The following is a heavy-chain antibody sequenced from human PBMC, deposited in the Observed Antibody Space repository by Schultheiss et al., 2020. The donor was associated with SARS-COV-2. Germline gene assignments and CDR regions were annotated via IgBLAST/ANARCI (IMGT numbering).Heavy chain of an antibody. Sequence: SETLSLTCTVSGGSISSSSYYWSWIRQPAGKGLEWIGRIYTSGSTNYNPSLKSRVTMSVDTSKNQFSLKLSSVTAADTAVYYCAREPPHLPFDYWGQGTLVTVSS. CDR1: GGSISSSSYY. V-gene: IGHV4-61*02. D-gene: IGHD2-2*01. J-gene: IGHJ4*02. CDR3: AREPPHLPFDY. CDR2: IYTSGST.